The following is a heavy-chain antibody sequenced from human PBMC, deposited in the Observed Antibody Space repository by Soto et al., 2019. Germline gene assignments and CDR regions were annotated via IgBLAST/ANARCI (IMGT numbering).Heavy chain of an antibody. J-gene: IGHJ6*02. Sequence: ESLNSAGKGAGYSYTPYWIGWVRHRPARSQEWRGLINPADSDTNYSPPFQRQLSIASGMSTCTAFLQWSSLKASDTAMYYCVRREEGRPGDGYYYVALDVWGQGTTVTVYS. D-gene: IGHD6-6*01. CDR3: VRREEGRPGDGYYYVALDV. CDR1: GYSYTPYW. CDR2: INPADSDT. V-gene: IGHV5-51*01.